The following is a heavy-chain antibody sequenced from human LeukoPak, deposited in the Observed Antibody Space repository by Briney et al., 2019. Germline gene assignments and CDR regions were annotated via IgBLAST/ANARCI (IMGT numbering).Heavy chain of an antibody. D-gene: IGHD3-22*01. Sequence: SVKVSCKASGGTFSSYAISWVRQAPGQGLEWMGRIIPIFGTANYAQKFQGRVTITTDEATSTAYMELSSLKSEDTAVYYCASEANNYYYDSSGYIFDYWGQGTLVTVSS. V-gene: IGHV1-69*05. J-gene: IGHJ4*02. CDR2: IIPIFGTA. CDR3: ASEANNYYYDSSGYIFDY. CDR1: GGTFSSYA.